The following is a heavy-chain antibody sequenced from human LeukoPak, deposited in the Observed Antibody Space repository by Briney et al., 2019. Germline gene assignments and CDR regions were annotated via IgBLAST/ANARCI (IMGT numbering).Heavy chain of an antibody. D-gene: IGHD6-25*01. CDR1: GGSISSSSYY. V-gene: IGHV4-39*02. Sequence: PSETLSLTCTVSGGSISSSSYYWGWIRQPPGKGLEWIGSIYYSGSTYYNPSLKSRVTISVDTSKNQFSLKLSSVTAADTAVYYCARELAAAYGNWFDPWGQGTLVTVSS. J-gene: IGHJ5*02. CDR2: IYYSGST. CDR3: ARELAAAYGNWFDP.